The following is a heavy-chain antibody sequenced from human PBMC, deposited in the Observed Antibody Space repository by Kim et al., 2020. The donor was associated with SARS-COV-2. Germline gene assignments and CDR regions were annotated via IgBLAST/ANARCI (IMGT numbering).Heavy chain of an antibody. J-gene: IGHJ4*01. D-gene: IGHD3-22*01. CDR2: IKSKTDGGTT. V-gene: IGHV3-15*01. CDR3: TPDPVGLVITTGPY. Sequence: GGSLRLSCAASGFTFSNAWMSWVRQAPGKGLEWVGRIKSKTDGGTTDYAAPVKGRFTISRDDSKNTLYLQMNSLKTEETAVYYCTPDPVGLVITTGPYWGQGNLVTVSS. CDR1: GFTFSNAW.